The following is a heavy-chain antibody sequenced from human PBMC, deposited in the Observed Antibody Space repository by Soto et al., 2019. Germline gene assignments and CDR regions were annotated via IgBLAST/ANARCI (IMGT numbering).Heavy chain of an antibody. CDR1: GFTFSSYS. Sequence: GGSLRLSCAASGFTFSSYSMNWVRQAPGKGLEWVSSISSSSSYIYYADSVKGRFTISRDNAKKSLYLQMNSLRAEDTAVYYCARARTDALHSSWRHDYWGPGTIATVYS. D-gene: IGHD6-13*01. CDR3: ARARTDALHSSWRHDY. CDR2: ISSSSSYI. J-gene: IGHJ4*02. V-gene: IGHV3-21*01.